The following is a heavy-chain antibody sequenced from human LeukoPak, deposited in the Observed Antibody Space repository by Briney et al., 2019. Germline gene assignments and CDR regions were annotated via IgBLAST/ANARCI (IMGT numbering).Heavy chain of an antibody. V-gene: IGHV1-8*01. Sequence: ASVKVSCKASGYTFTSYDINWVRQATGQGLEWMGWMNPNSGNTGYAQKFQDRVTMTRNTSISTAYMELSSLRSEDTALYYCARRVRRGYWFGPWGQGTLVTVSS. CDR3: ARRVRRGYWFGP. D-gene: IGHD3-10*01. CDR1: GYTFTSYD. CDR2: MNPNSGNT. J-gene: IGHJ5*02.